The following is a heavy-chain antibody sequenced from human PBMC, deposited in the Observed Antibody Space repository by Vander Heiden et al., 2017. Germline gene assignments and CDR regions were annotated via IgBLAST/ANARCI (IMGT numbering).Heavy chain of an antibody. D-gene: IGHD2-15*01. V-gene: IGHV1-18*01. CDR3: ARDCSGGSCYHLFDY. CDR2: ISAYNGNT. J-gene: IGHJ4*02. CDR1: GYTFTSYG. Sequence: QVQLVQSGAEVKKPGASVKVSCKASGYTFTSYGISWVRQAPGQGREWMGWISAYNGNTNYAQKLQGRVTMTTDTSTSTAYMELRSLRSDDTAVYYCARDCSGGSCYHLFDYWGQGTLVTVSS.